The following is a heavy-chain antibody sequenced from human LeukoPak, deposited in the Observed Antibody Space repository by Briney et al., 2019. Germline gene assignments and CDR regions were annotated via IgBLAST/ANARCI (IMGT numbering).Heavy chain of an antibody. CDR2: IIPILGIA. CDR3: ARDTATVVTLGAFDI. Sequence: GASVKVSCKASGYPFTSFAINWVRQAPGQGLEWMGRIIPILGIANYAQKFQGRVTITADKSTSTAYMELSSLRSEDTAVYYCARDTATVVTLGAFDIWGQGTMVTVSS. V-gene: IGHV1-69*04. J-gene: IGHJ3*02. D-gene: IGHD4-23*01. CDR1: GYPFTSFA.